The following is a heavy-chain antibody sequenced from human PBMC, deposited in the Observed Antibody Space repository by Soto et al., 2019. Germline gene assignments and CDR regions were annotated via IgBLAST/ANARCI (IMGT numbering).Heavy chain of an antibody. D-gene: IGHD6-19*01. J-gene: IGHJ6*02. Sequence: GGSLRLSXAASGFTFSSYSMNWVRQAPGKGLEWLSYITGSSSTIYYADSVKGRFTISRDNAKNSLFLQMNSLRDEDTAVYYCARHNSVAVAGTGYYYGMDVWGQGTTVTVSS. CDR3: ARHNSVAVAGTGYYYGMDV. CDR1: GFTFSSYS. CDR2: ITGSSSTI. V-gene: IGHV3-48*02.